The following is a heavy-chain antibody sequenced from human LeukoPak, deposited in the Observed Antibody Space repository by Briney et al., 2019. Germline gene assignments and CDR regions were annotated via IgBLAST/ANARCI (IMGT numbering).Heavy chain of an antibody. V-gene: IGHV4-34*01. D-gene: IGHD5-18*01. CDR1: GGSFSGYY. CDR3: AGLSRGYSYGYGY. Sequence: PSETLSLTCAVYGGSFSGYYWSWIRQPPGKGLEWIGEINHSGSTNYYASLKSRVTISVDTSKNQFSLKLSSVTAADTAVCYYAGLSRGYSYGYGYWGQGTLVSVSS. CDR2: INHSGST. J-gene: IGHJ4*02.